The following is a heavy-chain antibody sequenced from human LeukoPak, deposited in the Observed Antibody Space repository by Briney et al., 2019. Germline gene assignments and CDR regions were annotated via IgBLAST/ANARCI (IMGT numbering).Heavy chain of an antibody. CDR1: GGTFSSYS. V-gene: IGHV1-69*04. D-gene: IGHD5-18*01. CDR2: FIPFFGIP. Sequence: ASVKVSCKVSGGTFSSYSIGWVRQAPGQGLEWMGRFIPFFGIPNYAQKFEGRVKITADKSTSTAYMELSSLRSEDTAVYYCAREPVDTDMVTDSYWGQGTLVTVSS. J-gene: IGHJ4*02. CDR3: AREPVDTDMVTDSY.